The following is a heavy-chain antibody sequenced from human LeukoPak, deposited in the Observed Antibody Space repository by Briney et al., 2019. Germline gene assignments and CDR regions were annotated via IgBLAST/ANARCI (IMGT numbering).Heavy chain of an antibody. J-gene: IGHJ4*02. Sequence: GGSLRLSCAASGFIFSSYPMHWLRQAPGRGLEWVGVIRFDGRIKDYADSVKGRFTISRDDSKNTLYVHMNSLRSDDTAVYFCARDLFLGTPDFFDYWGQGTLVTVSS. CDR2: IRFDGRIK. D-gene: IGHD3-16*01. CDR1: GFIFSSYP. V-gene: IGHV3-30*04. CDR3: ARDLFLGTPDFFDY.